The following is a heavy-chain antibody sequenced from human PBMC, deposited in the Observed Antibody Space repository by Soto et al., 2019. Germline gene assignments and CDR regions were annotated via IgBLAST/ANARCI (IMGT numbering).Heavy chain of an antibody. J-gene: IGHJ4*01. CDR1: GFTFSSYA. Sequence: GSLILSCTASGFTFSSYAMSWVRQAPGKELEWVSTISGNSGKTNYAESVKGRFSISRDNSKNTVHLQLDSLRAEDTAVYFCAKLGFVLMELYYFHQWGHGTLVTVSS. V-gene: IGHV3-23*01. CDR2: ISGNSGKT. D-gene: IGHD2-8*01. CDR3: AKLGFVLMELYYFHQ.